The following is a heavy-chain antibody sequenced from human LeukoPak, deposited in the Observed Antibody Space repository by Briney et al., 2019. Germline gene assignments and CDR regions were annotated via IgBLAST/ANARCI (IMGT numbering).Heavy chain of an antibody. CDR1: GGSISSYY. CDR3: ARGWRYYYDSSGYYYFDY. D-gene: IGHD3-22*01. CDR2: IYYSGST. V-gene: IGHV4-59*01. J-gene: IGHJ4*02. Sequence: SETLSLTCTVSGGSISSYYWSWIRQPPGKGLEWIGYIYYSGSTNYNPSLKSRVTISVDTSKNQFSLKLSSVTAADTAVYYCARGWRYYYDSSGYYYFDYWGQGTLVTVSS.